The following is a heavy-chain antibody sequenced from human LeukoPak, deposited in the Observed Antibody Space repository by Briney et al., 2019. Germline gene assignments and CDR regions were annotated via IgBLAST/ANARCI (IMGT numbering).Heavy chain of an antibody. Sequence: SLRLSCAASGLTFDDYATHWVRHAPGRGRGWVSGISWNSGSIGYANSVKGRFTISRDNAKNSLYLQMNSLRAEDTALYYCAKDMEQQLTQTDYWGQGTLVTVSS. J-gene: IGHJ4*02. D-gene: IGHD6-13*01. CDR1: GLTFDDYA. V-gene: IGHV3-9*01. CDR2: ISWNSGSI. CDR3: AKDMEQQLTQTDY.